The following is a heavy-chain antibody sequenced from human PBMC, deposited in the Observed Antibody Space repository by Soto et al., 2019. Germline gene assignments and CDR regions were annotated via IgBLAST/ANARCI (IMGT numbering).Heavy chain of an antibody. CDR3: AKAGTVTNYYYYYMDV. CDR1: GFTFSSYA. Sequence: EVQLLESGGGLVQPGGSLRLSCAASGFTFSSYAMSWVRQAPGKGLEWVSGISGSGGSTYYVDSVKGRFSIARDSSKNTLYLQVNSLRAEDTAVYYCAKAGTVTNYYYYYMDVWGKGNSVTVSS. CDR2: ISGSGGST. V-gene: IGHV3-23*01. D-gene: IGHD4-17*01. J-gene: IGHJ6*03.